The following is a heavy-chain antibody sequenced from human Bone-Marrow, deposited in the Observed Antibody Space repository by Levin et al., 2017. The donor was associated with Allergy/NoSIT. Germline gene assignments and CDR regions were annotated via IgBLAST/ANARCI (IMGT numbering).Heavy chain of an antibody. J-gene: IGHJ3*01. CDR2: INGGNDYT. Sequence: ASVKVSCKTSGYTFSDYAIHWIRQAPGQGLECMGWINGGNDYTKYSQKFQDRVTITKDTSASTVYMEVTSLRSEDTAVYYCARAGLWAGLGGAFDFWGQGTKVTVSS. V-gene: IGHV1-3*01. D-gene: IGHD3-16*01. CDR3: ARAGLWAGLGGAFDF. CDR1: GYTFSDYA.